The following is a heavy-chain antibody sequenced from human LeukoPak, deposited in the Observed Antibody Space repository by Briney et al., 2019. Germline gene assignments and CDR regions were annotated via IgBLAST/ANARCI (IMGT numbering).Heavy chain of an antibody. CDR2: INPSGGST. D-gene: IGHD4-17*01. Sequence: ASVKVSCKVSGYTLTELSMHWVRQAPGQGLEWMGIINPSGGSTSYAQKFQGRVTMTRDTSTSTVYMELSSLRSEDTAVYYCARDFGTHDYGDGWDYWGQGTLVTVSS. J-gene: IGHJ4*02. CDR3: ARDFGTHDYGDGWDY. CDR1: GYTLTELS. V-gene: IGHV1-46*01.